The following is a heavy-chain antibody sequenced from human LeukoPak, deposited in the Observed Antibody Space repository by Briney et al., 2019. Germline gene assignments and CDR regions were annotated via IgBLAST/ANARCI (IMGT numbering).Heavy chain of an antibody. V-gene: IGHV1-46*01. CDR1: GYTFTSYY. J-gene: IGHJ6*03. Sequence: ASVKVSCKASGYTFTSYYMHWVRQAPGQGLEWMGIINPSGGSTSYAQKFQGRVTMTRDMSTSTVYMELSSLRSEDTAVYYCARAGLSGSYYIDYYYYYMDVWGKGTTVTVSS. CDR3: ARAGLSGSYYIDYYYYYMDV. CDR2: INPSGGST. D-gene: IGHD1-26*01.